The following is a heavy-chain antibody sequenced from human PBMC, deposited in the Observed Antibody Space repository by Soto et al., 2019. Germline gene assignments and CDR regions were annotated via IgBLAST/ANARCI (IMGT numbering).Heavy chain of an antibody. CDR3: AREVGYYYDSSGYYAFDY. D-gene: IGHD3-22*01. V-gene: IGHV4-31*03. J-gene: IGHJ4*02. CDR2: IYYSGST. Sequence: PSETLSLTCTVSGGSISSGGYYWSWIRQHQGKGLEWIGYIYYSGSTYYNPSLKSRVTISVDTTKNQFSLKLSPVTAADTAVYYCAREVGYYYDSSGYYAFDYWGQGTLVTVSS. CDR1: GGSISSGGYY.